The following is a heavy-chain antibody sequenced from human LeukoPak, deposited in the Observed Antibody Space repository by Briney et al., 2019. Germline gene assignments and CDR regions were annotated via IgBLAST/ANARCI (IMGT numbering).Heavy chain of an antibody. J-gene: IGHJ4*02. V-gene: IGHV1-2*02. D-gene: IGHD3-16*01. CDR2: IDPKSGGT. CDR1: GYTFTGYY. Sequence: ASVKVSCKASGYTFTGYYMQWVRQAPGQGLEWMGWIDPKSGGTNYAQKFQGRVTMTRDMSITTAYMELSRLRSDDTAVYYCARDRLSAALGGGWGQGTLVTVSS. CDR3: ARDRLSAALGGG.